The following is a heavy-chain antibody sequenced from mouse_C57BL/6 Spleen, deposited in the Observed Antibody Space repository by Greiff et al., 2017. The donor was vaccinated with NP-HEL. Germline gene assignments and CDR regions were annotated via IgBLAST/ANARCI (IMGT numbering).Heavy chain of an antibody. CDR3: ARYGNYLFDY. J-gene: IGHJ2*01. CDR1: GYTFTSYW. CDR2: IDPSDSYT. D-gene: IGHD2-1*01. Sequence: QVQLQQPGAELVMPGASVKLSCKASGYTFTSYWMHWVKQRPGQGLEWIGEIDPSDSYTNYNQKFKGKSTLTVDKSSRTAYMQLSSLTSEDSAVYYCARYGNYLFDYWGQGTTLTVSS. V-gene: IGHV1-69*01.